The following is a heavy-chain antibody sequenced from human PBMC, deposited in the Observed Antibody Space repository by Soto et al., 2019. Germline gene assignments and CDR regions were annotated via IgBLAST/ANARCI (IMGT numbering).Heavy chain of an antibody. CDR2: IIPIFGTA. CDR1: GGTFSSYA. D-gene: IGHD2-2*01. J-gene: IGHJ6*02. V-gene: IGHV1-69*01. CDR3: ARDPSPAARPYYYYYGMDV. Sequence: QVQLVQSGAEVKKPGSSVKVSCKASGGTFSSYAISWVRQAPGQGLEWMGGIIPIFGTANYAQKFQGRVTITADESTSTAYMALSSLRSEDTAVYYCARDPSPAARPYYYYYGMDVWGQGTTVTVSS.